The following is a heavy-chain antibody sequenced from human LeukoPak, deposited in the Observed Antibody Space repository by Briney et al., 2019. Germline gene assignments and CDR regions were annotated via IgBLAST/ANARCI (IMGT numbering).Heavy chain of an antibody. D-gene: IGHD1-26*01. Sequence: GESLKISCQGSGSSFTTSWIGWVRQMPGKGLEWMGIIYPGDSDTRYDPSFQGQVTISADRSISTAYLQWSSLKASDTAMYYCARQLGASLYFEHWGQGTLVTVSS. J-gene: IGHJ4*02. CDR3: ARQLGASLYFEH. CDR1: GSSFTTSW. V-gene: IGHV5-51*01. CDR2: IYPGDSDT.